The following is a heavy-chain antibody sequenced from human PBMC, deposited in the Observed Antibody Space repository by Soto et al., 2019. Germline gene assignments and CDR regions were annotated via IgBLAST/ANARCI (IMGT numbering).Heavy chain of an antibody. CDR2: INPSGGRT. CDR3: ARVRRHLGHFDP. Sequence: QVQLVQSGAEVKRPGASVKVSCKASGYTFTNYYMHWVRQAPGQGLEWMGIINPSGGRTTYAQKYQGRVTRTRDTSTSTVYMELSSLSSEDTAVYYRARVRRHLGHFDPWGQGTLVTVSS. J-gene: IGHJ5*02. V-gene: IGHV1-46*01. D-gene: IGHD7-27*01. CDR1: GYTFTNYY.